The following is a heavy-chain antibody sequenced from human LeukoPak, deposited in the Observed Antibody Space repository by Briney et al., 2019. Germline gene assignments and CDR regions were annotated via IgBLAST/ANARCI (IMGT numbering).Heavy chain of an antibody. CDR1: GGSISSYY. Sequence: SETLSLTCTVSGGSISSYYWSWIRQPAGKGLEWIGRIYTSGSTNYNPSLKSRVTMSVDTSKNQFSLKLSSVTAADTAVYYCARDRRYYYGSKSPDAFDIWGQGTMVTVSS. CDR2: IYTSGST. CDR3: ARDRRYYYGSKSPDAFDI. V-gene: IGHV4-4*07. D-gene: IGHD3-10*01. J-gene: IGHJ3*02.